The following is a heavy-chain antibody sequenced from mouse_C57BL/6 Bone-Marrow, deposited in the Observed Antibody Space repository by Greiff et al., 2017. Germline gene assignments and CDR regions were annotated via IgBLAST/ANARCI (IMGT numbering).Heavy chain of an antibody. CDR3: GRVGGDGSGGDWYFDV. D-gene: IGHD1-1*01. Sequence: QVQLQQSGPELVKPGASVKLSCKASGYTFTSYYINWVKQRPGQGLEWIGWIYPRDGSTKYNEKFKGKATLTVDTSSSTAYMELHSLTSEDSAVYFCGRVGGDGSGGDWYFDVWGTGTTVTVSS. CDR2: IYPRDGST. V-gene: IGHV1-85*01. CDR1: GYTFTSYY. J-gene: IGHJ1*03.